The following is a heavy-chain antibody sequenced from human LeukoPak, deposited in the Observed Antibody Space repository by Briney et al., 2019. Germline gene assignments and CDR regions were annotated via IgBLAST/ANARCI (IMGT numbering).Heavy chain of an antibody. J-gene: IGHJ6*02. CDR1: VFTFSSHS. V-gene: IGHV3-23*01. Sequence: GGSLRLSCAASVFTFSSHSMSWVRQARWKGLEWVSAISGSGGSTYYADSVKGRFTISRDNSKNTLYLQMNSLRAEDTAVYYCAKEDSSSSYYYYYGMDVWGQGTTVTVSS. D-gene: IGHD6-6*01. CDR3: AKEDSSSSYYYYYGMDV. CDR2: ISGSGGST.